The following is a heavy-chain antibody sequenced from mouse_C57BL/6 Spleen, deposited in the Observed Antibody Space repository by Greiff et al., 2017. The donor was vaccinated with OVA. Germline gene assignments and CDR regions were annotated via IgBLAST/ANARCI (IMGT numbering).Heavy chain of an antibody. CDR3: ASYDESAMDY. CDR1: GFSFTSYG. V-gene: IGHV2-2*01. Sequence: VKLLESGPGLVQPSQSLSISCTVSGFSFTSYGVHWVRQSPGKGLEWLGVIWSGGSTDYNAAFLSRLSIVKDNSKSQVFFKMNILQADDTAIYYCASYDESAMDYWGQGTSVTVSS. CDR2: IWSGGST. J-gene: IGHJ4*01. D-gene: IGHD2-12*01.